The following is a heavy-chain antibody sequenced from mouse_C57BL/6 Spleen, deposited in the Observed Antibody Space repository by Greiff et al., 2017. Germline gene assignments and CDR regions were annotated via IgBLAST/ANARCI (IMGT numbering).Heavy chain of an antibody. Sequence: VQLQQSGPELVKPGASVKISCKASGYAFSSSWMNWVKQRPGKGLEWIGRIYPGDGDTNYNGKFKGKATLTADKSSSTAYMQLSSLTSEDSAVYFCARYYGSEFDYWGQGTTLTVSS. CDR2: IYPGDGDT. V-gene: IGHV1-82*01. D-gene: IGHD1-1*01. J-gene: IGHJ2*01. CDR3: ARYYGSEFDY. CDR1: GYAFSSSW.